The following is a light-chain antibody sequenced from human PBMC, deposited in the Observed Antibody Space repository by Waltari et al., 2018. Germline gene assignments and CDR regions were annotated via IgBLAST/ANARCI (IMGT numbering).Light chain of an antibody. CDR1: SSNIGSNS. Sequence: QSVLTQPPSASGTPGQRVTISCSGSSSNIGSNSVNWYQQLPGTAPKLLVYGNYQRPSGVPDRVSGSKSGTSASLAISGLQSQDEADYYCAAWDDSLNGVEFGGGTKLTV. CDR2: GNY. V-gene: IGLV1-44*01. CDR3: AAWDDSLNGVE. J-gene: IGLJ2*01.